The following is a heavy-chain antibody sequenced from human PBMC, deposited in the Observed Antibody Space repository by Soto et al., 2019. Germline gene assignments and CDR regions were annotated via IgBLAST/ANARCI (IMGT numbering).Heavy chain of an antibody. CDR3: ASYSSGWYDVSY. Sequence: QVQLQESGPGLVKPSETLSLTCTVSGGSVSSGSYYWSWIRQPPGKGLEWIGYIYYSGSTNYNPTLQSRVTISVDTSKNQFSLNLNSVTAADTAVYYCASYSSGWYDVSYWGQGTLVTVSS. V-gene: IGHV4-61*01. CDR1: GGSVSSGSYY. CDR2: IYYSGST. J-gene: IGHJ4*02. D-gene: IGHD6-19*01.